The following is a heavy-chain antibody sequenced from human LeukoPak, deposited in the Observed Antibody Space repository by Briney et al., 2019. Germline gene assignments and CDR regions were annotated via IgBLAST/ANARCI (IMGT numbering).Heavy chain of an antibody. CDR2: ISSSSSYI. CDR1: GFTFSSYS. J-gene: IGHJ4*02. Sequence: PGGSLRLSCAASGFTFSSYSMNWVRQAPGKGLEWVSSISSSSSYIYYADSVKGRFTISRDNAKNSLYLQMNSLRAEDTAVYYCARVGHAPGLNVDYWGQGTLVTVSS. V-gene: IGHV3-21*01. D-gene: IGHD3/OR15-3a*01. CDR3: ARVGHAPGLNVDY.